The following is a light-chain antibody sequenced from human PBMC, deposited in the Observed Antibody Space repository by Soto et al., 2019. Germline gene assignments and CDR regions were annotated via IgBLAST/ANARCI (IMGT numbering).Light chain of an antibody. Sequence: QSVLTQPDSVSGSPGQSITISCTGTSSDVGGYNSVSWYQQHPGKAPKLMIYEVSRRPSGVSNRFSGSKSANTASLTISGLQAVAEADYYCSSFSSSTTYVSGTGTKVTV. CDR2: EVS. CDR1: SSDVGGYNS. V-gene: IGLV2-14*03. J-gene: IGLJ1*01. CDR3: SSFSSSTTYV.